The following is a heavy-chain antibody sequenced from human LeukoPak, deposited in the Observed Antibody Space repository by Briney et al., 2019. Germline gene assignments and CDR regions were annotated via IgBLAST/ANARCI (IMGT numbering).Heavy chain of an antibody. CDR2: INPSGGST. J-gene: IGHJ4*02. V-gene: IGHV1-46*01. D-gene: IGHD3-9*01. CDR1: GYTFINYY. CDR3: ARGSGPVYNLLTGKRYFDY. Sequence: ASVKVSCKASGYTFINYYMHWVRQAPGQGLEWMGIINPSGGSTSYAQKFRGRLTMTRDMSTSTVYMELSSLRSEDTAVYYCARGSGPVYNLLTGKRYFDYWGQGTLLTVSS.